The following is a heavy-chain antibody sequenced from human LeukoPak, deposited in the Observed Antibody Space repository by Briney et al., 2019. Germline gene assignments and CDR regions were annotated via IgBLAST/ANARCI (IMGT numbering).Heavy chain of an antibody. J-gene: IGHJ4*02. CDR1: VFTFSSYA. CDR2: ISYEGSNK. Sequence: HTGGSLRLSCAASVFTFSSYAMSWVRQAPGKGPERVAVISYEGSNKYDADSVKHGFNISRDNSKNTVFLQLNSLRAEDTAVYYCALPLRDGDFYFDYWGQGALVTVSS. CDR3: ALPLRDGDFYFDY. V-gene: IGHV3-30-3*01. D-gene: IGHD4-17*01.